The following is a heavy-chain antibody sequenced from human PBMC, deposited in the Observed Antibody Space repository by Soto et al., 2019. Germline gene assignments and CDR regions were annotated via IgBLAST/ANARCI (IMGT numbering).Heavy chain of an antibody. J-gene: IGHJ4*02. Sequence: SETLSLTCAVYGGSFSGYSWSWIRQPPGKGLEWIGEINHSGSTNYNPSLKSRVSISVHTSKNQFSLKLSSMTAADTAVYYCARGLRYYGELRSLFDYCGQGTLVTVSS. CDR1: GGSFSGYS. D-gene: IGHD3-10*01. V-gene: IGHV4-34*01. CDR2: INHSGST. CDR3: ARGLRYYGELRSLFDY.